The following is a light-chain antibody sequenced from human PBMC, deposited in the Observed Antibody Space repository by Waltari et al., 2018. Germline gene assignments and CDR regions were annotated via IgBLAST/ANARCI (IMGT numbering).Light chain of an antibody. CDR1: ALPKQY. J-gene: IGLJ3*02. CDR2: KDS. CDR3: QSADSSGTSGV. Sequence: SYELPQPPSVSVSPGQTARITCSGDALPKQYAYWYQQKPGQAPVLVRHKDSERPSGIPGGFSGSSSGTTVTLTISGVQAEDGADYYCQSADSSGTSGVFGGGTKLTVL. V-gene: IGLV3-25*03.